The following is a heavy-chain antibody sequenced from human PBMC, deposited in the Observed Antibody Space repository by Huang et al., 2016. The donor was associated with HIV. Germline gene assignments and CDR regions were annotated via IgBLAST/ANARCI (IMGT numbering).Heavy chain of an antibody. CDR1: GGSFRKVA. Sequence: QVQLVQSGAEVKKPGSSVKVSCKASGGSFRKVAIGWVRQAPGQGLEWIGGIIPALGTANYAQKFQGRVTIIADESTSTAYMELSSLRSEDTAVYYCATVDYYDTSGPQRGYFDNWGQGTLVTVSS. CDR3: ATVDYYDTSGPQRGYFDN. J-gene: IGHJ4*02. D-gene: IGHD3-22*01. CDR2: IIPALGTA. V-gene: IGHV1-69*01.